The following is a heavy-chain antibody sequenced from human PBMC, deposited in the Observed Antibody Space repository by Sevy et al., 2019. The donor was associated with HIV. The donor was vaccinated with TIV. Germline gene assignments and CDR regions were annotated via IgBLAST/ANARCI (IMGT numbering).Heavy chain of an antibody. CDR2: IKQDGSVK. J-gene: IGHJ4*02. Sequence: GGSLRLSCVASGFTLNSYWMSWVRQAPGKGVEWVANIKQDGSVKYYVDSVKGRFTTSRDNSRNLRYLQMNSLRVEDTVLYYCAGAIAADGSFWGQGTLVTVSS. CDR1: GFTLNSYW. CDR3: AGAIAADGSF. D-gene: IGHD6-13*01. V-gene: IGHV3-7*01.